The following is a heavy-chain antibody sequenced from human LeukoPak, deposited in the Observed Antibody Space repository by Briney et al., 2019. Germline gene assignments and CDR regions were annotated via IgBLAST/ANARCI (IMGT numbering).Heavy chain of an antibody. CDR2: INHMGST. D-gene: IGHD2/OR15-2a*01. Sequence: PSETLSLTCAVYGGSFSGYSWSWIRQPPGKGLEWIGEINHMGSTRHNPSLKSRVTVSLDTSKTQFSLRLSSVTAADTAVFYCARLLIGTTPEDAFDIWGQGTMVTVSS. V-gene: IGHV4-34*01. J-gene: IGHJ3*02. CDR1: GGSFSGYS. CDR3: ARLLIGTTPEDAFDI.